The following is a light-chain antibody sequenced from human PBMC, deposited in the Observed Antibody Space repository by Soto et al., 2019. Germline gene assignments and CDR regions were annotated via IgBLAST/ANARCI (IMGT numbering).Light chain of an antibody. V-gene: IGLV2-11*01. Sequence: QSALTQPRSVSGSPGQSVSISCTGTSSDVGRYNYVSWYQQHPGKAPKLMFYDVSERPSGVADRFSGSKSGNTASLTITGLQGEDEAEYYCCSFGGSYTGVFGTGTKLTVL. J-gene: IGLJ1*01. CDR1: SSDVGRYNY. CDR2: DVS. CDR3: CSFGGSYTGV.